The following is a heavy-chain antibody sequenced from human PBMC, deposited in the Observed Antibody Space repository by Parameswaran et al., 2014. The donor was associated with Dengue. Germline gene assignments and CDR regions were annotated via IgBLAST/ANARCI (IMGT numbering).Heavy chain of an antibody. CDR2: IYYSGST. V-gene: IGHV4-59*01. CDR3: ARTNFMTGDAFDI. D-gene: IGHD1-14*01. Sequence: RWIRQPPGKGLEWIGYIYYSGSTNYNPSLKSRVTISVDTSKNQFSLKLSSVTAADTAVYYCARTNFMTGDAFDIWGQGTMVTVSS. J-gene: IGHJ3*02.